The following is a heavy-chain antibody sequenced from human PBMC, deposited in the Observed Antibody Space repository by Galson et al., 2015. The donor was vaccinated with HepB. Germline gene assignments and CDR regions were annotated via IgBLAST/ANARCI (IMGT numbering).Heavy chain of an antibody. CDR2: ISYDGSNK. J-gene: IGHJ4*02. V-gene: IGHV3-30*18. CDR1: GFTFSSYG. CDR3: AKDRGVYYDSSGFDY. Sequence: SLRLSCAASGFTFSSYGMHWVRQAPGKGLEWVAVISYDGSNKYYADSVKGRFTISRDNSKNTLYLQMNSLRAEDTAVYYCAKDRGVYYDSSGFDYWGQGTLVTVSS. D-gene: IGHD3-22*01.